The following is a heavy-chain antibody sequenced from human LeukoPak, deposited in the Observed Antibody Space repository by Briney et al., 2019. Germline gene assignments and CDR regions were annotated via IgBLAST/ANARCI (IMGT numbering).Heavy chain of an antibody. J-gene: IGHJ6*02. Sequence: GGSLRLSCVVSRFTFSNYWMSWVRQAPGKGLEWVANIQSDGNEKNYIDSVQGRFTISRDNAKTSLYLQMNSLRAEDTAVYYCARDSAVATYYGVDVWGQGTTVTVSS. CDR3: ARDSAVATYYGVDV. V-gene: IGHV3-7*01. CDR1: RFTFSNYW. CDR2: IQSDGNEK. D-gene: IGHD6-19*01.